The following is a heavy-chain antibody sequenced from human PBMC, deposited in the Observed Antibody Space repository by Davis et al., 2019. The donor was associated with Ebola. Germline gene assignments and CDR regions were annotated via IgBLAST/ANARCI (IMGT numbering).Heavy chain of an antibody. D-gene: IGHD2-2*01. CDR3: ARENIVVVPAATYYYGMDV. CDR2: IKQDGSEK. CDR1: GFTFSSYW. Sequence: GGSLRLSCAASGFTFSSYWMSWVRQAPGKGLEWVANIKQDGSEKYYVDSVKGRFTISRDNAKNSLYLQMNSLRAEDTAVYYCARENIVVVPAATYYYGMDVWGQGTTVTVSS. J-gene: IGHJ6*02. V-gene: IGHV3-7*01.